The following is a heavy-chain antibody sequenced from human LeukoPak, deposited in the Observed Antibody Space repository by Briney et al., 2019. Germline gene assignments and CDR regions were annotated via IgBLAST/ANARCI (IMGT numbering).Heavy chain of an antibody. CDR1: GGSISSSSYY. CDR3: ARTAPDYDILTGFLRYYFDY. D-gene: IGHD3-9*01. J-gene: IGHJ4*02. V-gene: IGHV4-39*01. Sequence: PSETLSLTCTVSGGSISSSSYYWGWIRQPPGKGLDWIGSIYYSGSTYYNPSLKSRVTISVDTSKNQFSLKLSSVTAADTAVYYCARTAPDYDILTGFLRYYFDYWGQGTLVTVSS. CDR2: IYYSGST.